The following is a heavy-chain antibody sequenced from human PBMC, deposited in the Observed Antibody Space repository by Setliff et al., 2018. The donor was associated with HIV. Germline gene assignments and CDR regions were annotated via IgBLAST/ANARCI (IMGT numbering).Heavy chain of an antibody. D-gene: IGHD3-22*01. CDR1: TDSLSSITNH. CDR3: ARDPHYFDTRGHYSYLYSDY. J-gene: IGHJ4*01. V-gene: IGHV4-39*07. Sequence: SETLSLTCTVSTDSLSSITNHWGWSRQPQGKGPEGIGNINDGWAPYYNPSRKSRVTLPMDKSKIQFSLKLTSVTAADTAAYFCARDPHYFDTRGHYSYLYSDYRGHGTLVTV. CDR2: INDGWAP.